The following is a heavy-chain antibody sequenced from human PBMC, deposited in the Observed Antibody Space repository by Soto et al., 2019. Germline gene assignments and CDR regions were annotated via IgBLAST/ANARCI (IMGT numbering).Heavy chain of an antibody. D-gene: IGHD6-13*01. CDR3: ARTRNSSPDDAFDI. J-gene: IGHJ3*02. V-gene: IGHV1-46*01. CDR2: INPSGGST. CDR1: GSTFTSYD. Sequence: ASVKVSSKASGSTFTSYDIHWVRQAPGQGLEWMGIINPSGGSTSYAQKFQGRVTMTRDTSTSTVYMELSSLRSEDTAVYYCARTRNSSPDDAFDICGQGTMVTFSS.